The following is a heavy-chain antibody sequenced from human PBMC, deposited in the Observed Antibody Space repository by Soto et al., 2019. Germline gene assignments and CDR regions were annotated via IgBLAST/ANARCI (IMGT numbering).Heavy chain of an antibody. J-gene: IGHJ4*02. D-gene: IGHD3-10*01. Sequence: QVQLVESGGGVVQPGRSLRLSCAASGFTFSNYIMHWVRQSPGKGLEWVAIILHDGNNKYYADSVKGRFTISRDNSKNALYLHMNSLSTEDTAIYYCARDDEGGSYCDLGYWGQGTLFTVS. CDR3: ARDDEGGSYCDLGY. V-gene: IGHV3-30-3*01. CDR2: ILHDGNNK. CDR1: GFTFSNYI.